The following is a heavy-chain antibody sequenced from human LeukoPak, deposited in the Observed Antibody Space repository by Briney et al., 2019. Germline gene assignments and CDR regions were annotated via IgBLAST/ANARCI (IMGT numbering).Heavy chain of an antibody. CDR2: IYYSGST. Sequence: SETLSLTCTVSGGSISSYYWSWIRQPPGKGLEWIGYIYYSGSTNYNPSLKSRVTISVDTSKNQFSLKLSSVTAADTAVYYCARGDTDYYFDYWGQGTLVTVSS. CDR1: GGSISSYY. V-gene: IGHV4-59*01. D-gene: IGHD5-18*01. J-gene: IGHJ4*02. CDR3: ARGDTDYYFDY.